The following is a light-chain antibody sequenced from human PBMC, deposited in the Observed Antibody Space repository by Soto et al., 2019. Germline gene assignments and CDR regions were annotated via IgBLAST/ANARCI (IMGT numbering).Light chain of an antibody. CDR2: WPS. J-gene: IGKJ4*01. V-gene: IGKV4-1*01. CDR3: QQYYCTAT. CDR1: QSVLYSSNNKNY. Sequence: DFVMTQSPDSLAVSLGERATINCKSSQSVLYSSNNKNYLAWYQQKPGQPPKLLISWPSTRESGVPDRCSGNGSGTDFTLTISNLQAEDVAVYYCQQYYCTATFGGGTKVEIK.